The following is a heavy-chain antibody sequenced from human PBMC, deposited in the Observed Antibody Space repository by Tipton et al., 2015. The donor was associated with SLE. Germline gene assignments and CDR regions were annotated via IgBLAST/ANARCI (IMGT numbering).Heavy chain of an antibody. CDR1: GGSFGGYY. J-gene: IGHJ5*02. Sequence: TLSLTCSIYGGSFGGYYWSWIRQPPGKGLEWIGEINHGGSTNYNPSLESRVTISLDTSKNQFSLKLNSVTAADTAVYYGARSTDQNWFDPWGQGTLVTVSS. V-gene: IGHV4-34*09. D-gene: IGHD2-2*01. CDR3: ARSTDQNWFDP. CDR2: INHGGST.